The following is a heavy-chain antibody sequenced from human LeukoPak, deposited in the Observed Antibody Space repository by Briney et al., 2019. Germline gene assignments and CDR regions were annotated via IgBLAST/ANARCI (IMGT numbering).Heavy chain of an antibody. CDR2: ISGSGGST. D-gene: IGHD4/OR15-4a*01. CDR1: GFTFSGYA. CDR3: AKDGAFRHPSATDAFDI. V-gene: IGHV3-23*01. J-gene: IGHJ3*02. Sequence: GGSLRLSCAASGFTFSGYAMSWVRQAPGKGLEWVSAISGSGGSTYYADSVKGRFTISRDNSKNTLYLQMNSLRAEDTAVYYCAKDGAFRHPSATDAFDIWGQGTMVTVSS.